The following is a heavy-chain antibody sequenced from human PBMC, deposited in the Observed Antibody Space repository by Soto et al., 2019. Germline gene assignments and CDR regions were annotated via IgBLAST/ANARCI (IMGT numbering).Heavy chain of an antibody. J-gene: IGHJ6*02. CDR1: GYTFTSYG. V-gene: IGHV1-18*04. D-gene: IGHD3-3*01. CDR3: ARLGITIFRVVINYYYGMDV. Sequence: ASVKVSCKASGYTFTSYGISWVRQAPGQGLEWMGWISAYNGNTNYAQKLQGRVTMTTDTSTSTAYMELRSLRSDDTAVQYCARLGITIFRVVINYYYGMDVWSQRTTVTV. CDR2: ISAYNGNT.